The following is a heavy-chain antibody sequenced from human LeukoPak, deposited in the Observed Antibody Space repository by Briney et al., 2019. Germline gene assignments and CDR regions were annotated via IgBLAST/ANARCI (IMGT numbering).Heavy chain of an antibody. V-gene: IGHV1-2*02. Sequence: ASVKVSCKASGYTFTGYYMHWVRQAPGQGLEWMGWINPNSGGTNYAQKFQGRVTMTRDTSISTAYMELSRLRSDDTAVYYCARVPRQPSCSYYFDYWGQGTLVTVSS. CDR2: INPNSGGT. CDR1: GYTFTGYY. CDR3: ARVPRQPSCSYYFDY. J-gene: IGHJ4*02. D-gene: IGHD2-15*01.